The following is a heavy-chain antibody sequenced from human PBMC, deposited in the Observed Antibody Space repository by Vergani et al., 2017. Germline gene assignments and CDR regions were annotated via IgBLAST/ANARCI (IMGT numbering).Heavy chain of an antibody. J-gene: IGHJ4*02. CDR1: GGSISSDNYY. D-gene: IGHD4-17*01. CDR2: IFYSGSI. Sequence: QVQLQESGPGLVTPSQTLYLTCTVSGGSISSDNYYWSWIRQHPGKGLELIGYIFYSGSIYYNPSHKSRVTISVDTSKNQFSLTLNSVTAADTAVYFCARSRSATGTTDYFDYWGQGTLVTVSS. CDR3: ARSRSATGTTDYFDY. V-gene: IGHV4-31*03.